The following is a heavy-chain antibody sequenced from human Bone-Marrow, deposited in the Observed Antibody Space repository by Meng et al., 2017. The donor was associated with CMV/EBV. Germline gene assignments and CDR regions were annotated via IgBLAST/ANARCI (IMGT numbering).Heavy chain of an antibody. Sequence: VSVKVSCKASGYTFTSYYMHWVRQAPGQGLEWMGIINPSGGSTSYAQKFQGRVTMTRDTSISTAYMELSRLRSDDTAVYYSARSYQLLDNWCEPWGQGTLVTVA. V-gene: IGHV1-46*01. CDR1: GYTFTSYY. CDR3: ARSYQLLDNWCEP. CDR2: INPSGGST. J-gene: IGHJ5*01. D-gene: IGHD2-2*01.